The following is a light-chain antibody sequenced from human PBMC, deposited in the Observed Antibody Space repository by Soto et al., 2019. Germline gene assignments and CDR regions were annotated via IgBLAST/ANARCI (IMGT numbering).Light chain of an antibody. Sequence: QSALAQPASVSGSPGQSITISCTGTSSDVGDYNYVSWYQQHPDKAPKLMIYEVSNRPSGVSNRFSGSKSGNTASLTISGLQAEDEADYYCSSYTSSDSWVFGGRTKVTVL. CDR3: SSYTSSDSWV. V-gene: IGLV2-14*01. CDR2: EVS. J-gene: IGLJ3*02. CDR1: SSDVGDYNY.